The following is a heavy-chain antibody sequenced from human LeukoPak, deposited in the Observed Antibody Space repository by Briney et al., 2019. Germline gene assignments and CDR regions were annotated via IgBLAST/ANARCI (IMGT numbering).Heavy chain of an antibody. J-gene: IGHJ4*02. D-gene: IGHD4-17*01. CDR2: FDPEDGET. CDR3: ATDRDGVTTGFDY. V-gene: IGHV1-24*01. CDR1: GYTFIRSY. Sequence: ASVKVSCKASGYTFIRSYMHWVRQAPGKGLEWMGGFDPEDGETIYAQKFQGRVTMTEDTSTDTAYMELSSLRSEDTAVYYCATDRDGVTTGFDYWGQGTLVTVSS.